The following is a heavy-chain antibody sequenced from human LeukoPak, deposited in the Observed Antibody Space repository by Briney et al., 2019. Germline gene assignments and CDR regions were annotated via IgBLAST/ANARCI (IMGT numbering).Heavy chain of an antibody. CDR1: GFTFSSYT. CDR3: ARDLGYCSGGSCY. J-gene: IGHJ4*02. Sequence: GGSLRLSCAASGFTFSSYTMNWVRQTPGKGLEWVSSISSSSSSVYYADSVKGRFTISRDNAKNSLYLQMNSLRAEDTAVYYCARDLGYCSGGSCYWGQGTLVTVSS. D-gene: IGHD2-15*01. V-gene: IGHV3-21*06. CDR2: ISSSSSSV.